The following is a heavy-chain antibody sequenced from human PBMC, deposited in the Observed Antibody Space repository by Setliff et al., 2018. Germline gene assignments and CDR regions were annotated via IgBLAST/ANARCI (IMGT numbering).Heavy chain of an antibody. Sequence: PSETLSLTCTVSGGSISSSSYYWGWIRQPPGKGLEWIGSIYYSGSTYYNPSLKSRVTISVGTSKNQFSLKLSSVTAADTAVYYCARDVRVASSSWFKSAFDIWGQGTMVTVSS. V-gene: IGHV4-39*07. D-gene: IGHD6-13*01. CDR1: GGSISSSSYY. CDR2: IYYSGST. CDR3: ARDVRVASSSWFKSAFDI. J-gene: IGHJ3*02.